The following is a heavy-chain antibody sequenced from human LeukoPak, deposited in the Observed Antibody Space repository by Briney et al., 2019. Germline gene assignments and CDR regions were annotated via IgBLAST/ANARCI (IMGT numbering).Heavy chain of an antibody. Sequence: SETLSLTCAVYGGSFSGYYWSWIRQPPGEGLEWIGEINHSGSTNYNPSLKSRVTISVDTSKNQFSLKLSSVTAADTAVYYCASGPGIAVDWGQGTLVTVSS. CDR2: INHSGST. CDR3: ASGPGIAVD. D-gene: IGHD6-19*01. CDR1: GGSFSGYY. J-gene: IGHJ4*02. V-gene: IGHV4-34*01.